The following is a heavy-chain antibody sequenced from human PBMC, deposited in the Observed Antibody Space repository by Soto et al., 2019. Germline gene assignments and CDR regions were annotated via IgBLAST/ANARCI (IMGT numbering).Heavy chain of an antibody. D-gene: IGHD6-13*01. CDR3: AREPPSSEKTIDY. CDR2: ISSSSSYI. Sequence: GGSLRLSCAASGFTFSSYSMNWVRQAPGKGLEWVSSISSSSSYIYYADSVKGRFTISRDNAKNSLYLQMNSLRAEDTAVYYCAREPPSSEKTIDYWGQGTLVTVSS. V-gene: IGHV3-21*01. J-gene: IGHJ4*02. CDR1: GFTFSSYS.